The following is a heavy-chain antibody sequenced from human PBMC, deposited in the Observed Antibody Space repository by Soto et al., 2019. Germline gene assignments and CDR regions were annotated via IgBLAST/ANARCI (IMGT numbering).Heavy chain of an antibody. CDR1: GGSISSSSYY. Sequence: SETLSLTCTVSGGSISSSSYYWGWIRQPPGKGLEWIGSIYYSGSTYYNPSLKSRVTISVDTSKNQFSLKLSSVTAADTAVYYCARRSRGDFWSGYYIDYWGQGTLVTVSS. J-gene: IGHJ4*02. V-gene: IGHV4-39*01. D-gene: IGHD3-3*01. CDR3: ARRSRGDFWSGYYIDY. CDR2: IYYSGST.